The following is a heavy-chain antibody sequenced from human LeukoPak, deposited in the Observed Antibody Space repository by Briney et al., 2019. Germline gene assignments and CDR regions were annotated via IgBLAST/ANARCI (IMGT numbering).Heavy chain of an antibody. CDR3: AKDDPNDYMPWIY. Sequence: PGRSLRLSCAASGFTFSSYAMHWVRQAPGKGLEWVAVISYDGSNKYYADSVKGRFTISRDNSKNTLSLQMNSLRADDTAVYYCAKDDPNDYMPWIYWGQGTLVTVSS. V-gene: IGHV3-30-3*01. CDR1: GFTFSSYA. D-gene: IGHD4-11*01. CDR2: ISYDGSNK. J-gene: IGHJ4*02.